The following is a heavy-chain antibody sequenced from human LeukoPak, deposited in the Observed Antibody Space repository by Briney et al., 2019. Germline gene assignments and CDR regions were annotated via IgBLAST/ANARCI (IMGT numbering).Heavy chain of an antibody. J-gene: IGHJ5*02. CDR3: ARGGESEGNFGGPNWFDP. Sequence: SVKVSCKASGGTFSSYAISWVRQAPGQGREWMGGITPIFGTANYAQKFQGRVTITTDESTSTAYMELSSLRSEDTAVYYCARGGESEGNFGGPNWFDPWGQGTLVTVSS. D-gene: IGHD4-23*01. CDR2: ITPIFGTA. V-gene: IGHV1-69*05. CDR1: GGTFSSYA.